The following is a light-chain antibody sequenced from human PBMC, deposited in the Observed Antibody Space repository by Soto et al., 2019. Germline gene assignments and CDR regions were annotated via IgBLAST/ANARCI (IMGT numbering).Light chain of an antibody. CDR2: DAS. J-gene: IGKJ1*01. CDR1: QDISNY. Sequence: DIQMTQSPSSLSASVGDRVTITCQASQDISNYLNWYQQKPGMAPKLLISDASNLQSGAPSRFSGTVSGTEFTLTIRSLQPGDFAIYFCQQSYSTPWTFGQGTRV. V-gene: IGKV1-39*01. CDR3: QQSYSTPWT.